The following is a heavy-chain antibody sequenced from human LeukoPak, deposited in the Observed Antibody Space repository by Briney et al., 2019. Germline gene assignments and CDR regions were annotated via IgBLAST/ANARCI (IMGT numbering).Heavy chain of an antibody. J-gene: IGHJ4*02. CDR2: IYYSGST. D-gene: IGHD5-18*01. V-gene: IGHV4-39*01. CDR3: AKFKDTAMVTVDY. CDR1: VGSISSSSYY. Sequence: SETLSLTCTVSVGSISSSSYYWGWIRQPPGKGLEWIGSIYYSGSTYYNPSLKSRVTISVDTSKNQFSLKLSSVTAADTAVYYCAKFKDTAMVTVDYWGQGTLVTVSS.